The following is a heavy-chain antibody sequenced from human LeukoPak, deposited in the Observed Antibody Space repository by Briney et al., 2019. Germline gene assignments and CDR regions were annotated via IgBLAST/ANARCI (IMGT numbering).Heavy chain of an antibody. CDR1: GFTFSSHT. CDR2: IRGGGAS. V-gene: IGHV3-23*01. D-gene: IGHD6-19*01. CDR3: ARCTIGDGSGWCTWFAP. J-gene: IGHJ5*02. Sequence: GGSLRLSCAASGFTFSSHTMNWVRQTPGKGLQWVSSIRGGGASVYADSVKGRFTISRDDFKSTVFLQMDSLRPEDTAVYYCARCTIGDGSGWCTWFAPWGQGTLVTVSS.